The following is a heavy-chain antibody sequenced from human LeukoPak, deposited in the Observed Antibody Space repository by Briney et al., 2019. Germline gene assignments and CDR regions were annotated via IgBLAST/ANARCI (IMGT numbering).Heavy chain of an antibody. D-gene: IGHD1-26*01. Sequence: SETLSLTCNVSGGSISSINYYWAWIRQPPGKGLEWIGSIYYSGTTYYSPSLRSRVIISVDTSKNQFSLKLTSVTAADTAVYYCARGGRYGRPTAKLPDYWGQGTLVTVSS. CDR2: IYYSGTT. CDR1: GGSISSINYY. V-gene: IGHV4-39*07. CDR3: ARGGRYGRPTAKLPDY. J-gene: IGHJ4*02.